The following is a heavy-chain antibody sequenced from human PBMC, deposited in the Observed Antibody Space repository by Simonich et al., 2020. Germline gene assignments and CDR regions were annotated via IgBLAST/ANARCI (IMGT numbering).Heavy chain of an antibody. CDR2: MNPKSGNT. Sequence: QVQLVQSGAEVKKPGASVKVSCKASGYTFTSYEIKGVRQATGQGRGGMGRMNPKSGNTGYAQKFQGRVTITRKTAISTAYMELSSLRSEDTAVYYCARGLGAGWRDAFDIWGQGTMVTVSS. D-gene: IGHD6-19*01. CDR3: ARGLGAGWRDAFDI. J-gene: IGHJ3*02. CDR1: GYTFTSYE. V-gene: IGHV1-8*03.